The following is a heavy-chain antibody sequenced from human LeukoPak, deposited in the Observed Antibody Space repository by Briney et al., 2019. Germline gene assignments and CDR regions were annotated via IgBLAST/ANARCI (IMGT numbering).Heavy chain of an antibody. D-gene: IGHD3-3*01. CDR3: ARGSGGPPQVLDY. CDR1: GYTFTGYY. CDR2: INPNSGGT. Sequence: GASVKVSCKASGYTFTGYYIHWVRQAPGQGLEWMGWINPNSGGTSYAQKFQGRVTMTRDTSISTVYMELNRLRSDDTAVFYCARGSGGPPQVLDYWGREPWSPSPQ. V-gene: IGHV1-2*02. J-gene: IGHJ4*02.